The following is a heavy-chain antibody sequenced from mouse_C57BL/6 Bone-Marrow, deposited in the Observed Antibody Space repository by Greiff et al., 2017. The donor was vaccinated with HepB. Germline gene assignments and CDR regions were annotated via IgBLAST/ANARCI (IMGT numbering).Heavy chain of an antibody. Sequence: QVQLQQPGAELVKPGASVKLSCKASGYTFTSYWMHWVKQRPGQGLEWIGMIHPNSGSTNYNEKFKSKATLTVDKSSSTAYMQLSSLTSEDSAVYYCARSYYYGSRYYFDYWGQGTTLTVSS. CDR1: GYTFTSYW. J-gene: IGHJ2*01. CDR2: IHPNSGST. CDR3: ARSYYYGSRYYFDY. D-gene: IGHD1-1*01. V-gene: IGHV1-64*01.